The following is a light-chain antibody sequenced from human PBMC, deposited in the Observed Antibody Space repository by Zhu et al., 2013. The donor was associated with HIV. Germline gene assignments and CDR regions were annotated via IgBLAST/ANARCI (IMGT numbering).Light chain of an antibody. CDR3: QVWYNNNNHWV. Sequence: SSELTQDPAVSVALGQTIRITCQGDSLRSLSASWYQQKPGQAPVLVFYGTSNRPSGIPDRFSGSSSGNTASLTISGVEAADEADYYCQVWYNNNNHWVFGGGTKLTVL. CDR2: GTS. V-gene: IGLV3-19*01. J-gene: IGLJ3*02. CDR1: SLRSLS.